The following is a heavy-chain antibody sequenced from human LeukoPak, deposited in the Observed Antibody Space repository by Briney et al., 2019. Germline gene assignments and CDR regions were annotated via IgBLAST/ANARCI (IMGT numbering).Heavy chain of an antibody. CDR2: IRSKAFGGTT. CDR3: TREGTQLWELLDY. D-gene: IGHD1-26*01. V-gene: IGHV3-49*03. Sequence: PGGSLRLSCSASGFTFGDYAMSWFRQAPGKGLEWVGFIRSKAFGGTTEYAASVKGRFTISRDDSKSIAYLQMNSLKTEDTAVYYCTREGTQLWELLDYWGQGTLVIVSS. J-gene: IGHJ4*02. CDR1: GFTFGDYA.